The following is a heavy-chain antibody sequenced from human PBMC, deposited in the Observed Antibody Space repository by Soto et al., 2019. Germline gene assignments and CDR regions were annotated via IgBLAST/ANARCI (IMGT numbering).Heavy chain of an antibody. Sequence: GGSLRLSCAASGFTFSPYAMSWVRRAPGKGLEWLSSINNNGAGTYYADSVRGRFTISRDNSKNTLYLQINSLRAEDTAVYYCARDPFRHFDPWGQGTLVTVSS. CDR1: GFTFSPYA. J-gene: IGHJ5*02. D-gene: IGHD3-9*01. CDR3: ARDPFRHFDP. V-gene: IGHV3-23*01. CDR2: INNNGAGT.